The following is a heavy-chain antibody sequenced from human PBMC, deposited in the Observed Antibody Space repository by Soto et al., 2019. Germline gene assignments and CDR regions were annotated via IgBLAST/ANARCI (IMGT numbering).Heavy chain of an antibody. Sequence: NPSETLSLTCTVSGGSISSYYWSWIRQPAGKGLEWIGRIYTSGSTNYNPSLKTRVTMSVDTSKNQFSLKLSSVTAADTAVYYCASSRGYYYDSSGYYHSPYYGMDDWGQGTTVTVSS. CDR3: ASSRGYYYDSSGYYHSPYYGMDD. J-gene: IGHJ6*02. D-gene: IGHD3-22*01. CDR1: GGSISSYY. CDR2: IYTSGST. V-gene: IGHV4-4*07.